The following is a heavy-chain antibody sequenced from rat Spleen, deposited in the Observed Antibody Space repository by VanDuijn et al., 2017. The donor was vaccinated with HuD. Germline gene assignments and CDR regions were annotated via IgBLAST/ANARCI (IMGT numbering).Heavy chain of an antibody. CDR2: MWSGGST. V-gene: IGHV2-13*01. D-gene: IGHD3-1*01. Sequence: QVQLKESGPGLVKPSLTLSLTCTVSGFSLSNYGVFWVRQPPGKGLEWMGVMWSGGSTAYNSALKSRLSISRDTSKNQVFLKMNSLQTDDTGTYYCTIHPRYWGQGVMVTVSS. CDR1: GFSLSNYG. CDR3: TIHPRY. J-gene: IGHJ2*01.